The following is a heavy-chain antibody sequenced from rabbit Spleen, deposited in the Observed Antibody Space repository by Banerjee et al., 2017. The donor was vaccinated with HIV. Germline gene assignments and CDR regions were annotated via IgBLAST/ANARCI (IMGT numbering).Heavy chain of an antibody. CDR2: IYVGSGGGT. J-gene: IGHJ4*01. D-gene: IGHD7-1*01. CDR1: GFDFSSSDY. CDR3: ARDAGYGGYGIELYL. Sequence: QSLEESGGDLVKPGASLTLTCNASGFDFSSSDYICWVRQAPGKGLEWIACIYVGSGGGTKYASWAKGRFTISKTSSTTVTLQMTSLTVADTATYFCARDAGYGGYGIELYLWGPGTLVTVS. V-gene: IGHV1S40*01.